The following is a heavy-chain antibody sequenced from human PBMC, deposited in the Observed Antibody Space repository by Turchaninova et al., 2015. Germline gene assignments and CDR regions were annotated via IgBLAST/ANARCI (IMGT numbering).Heavy chain of an antibody. CDR2: VNHNGGA. D-gene: IGHD6-13*01. CDR3: ARAWSSSWYYYFDS. CDR1: GESFIGYY. J-gene: IGHJ4*02. V-gene: IGHV4-34*01. Sequence: QVPLQQWGAGLLKLSATLSLSCVVYGESFIGYYWSWIRQTPGKGLEWIGDVNHNGGANYYPSLKSRVTISLDTSKKQFSLQLASVTAADTAVYYCARAWSSSWYYYFDSWGQGTLVTVSS.